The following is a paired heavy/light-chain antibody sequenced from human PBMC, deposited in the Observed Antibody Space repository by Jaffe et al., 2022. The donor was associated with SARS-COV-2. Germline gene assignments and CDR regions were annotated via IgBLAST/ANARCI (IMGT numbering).Heavy chain of an antibody. CDR1: GGSVSSGGYY. CDR2: ISDSGTT. CDR3: ARDDVASGVGSFDC. D-gene: IGHD3-10*01. V-gene: IGHV4-31*03. Sequence: QVQLQESGPGLVKPSQTLALTCTVSGGSVSSGGYYWNWIRQHPGKGLEWIGLISDSGTTQYSPSLQGRASISKDTSKNQVSLKLSSVTAADTAVYYCARDDVASGVGSFDCWGQGTLVTVSS. J-gene: IGHJ4*02.
Light chain of an antibody. CDR1: QTILYSPNNKNY. CDR2: WAS. Sequence: DIVMTQSPDSLAVSLGERATINCKSSQTILYSPNNKNYLTWYQQKPGQPPKLLIYWASTRESGVPDRFSGSGSGTDFTLTISSLQAEDVAVYYCQQYYDTPYTIGQGTKLEIK. J-gene: IGKJ2*01. V-gene: IGKV4-1*01. CDR3: QQYYDTPYT.